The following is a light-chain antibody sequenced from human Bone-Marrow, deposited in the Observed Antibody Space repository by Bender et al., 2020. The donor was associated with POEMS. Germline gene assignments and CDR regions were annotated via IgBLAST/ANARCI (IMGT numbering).Light chain of an antibody. J-gene: IGLJ1*01. CDR3: NSYAAYNSYV. CDR1: SSDIGTYNF. Sequence: QSALTQPPSVSGSPGQSVTISCTGTSSDIGTYNFVAWYQQHPDKAPKLLIYDVTNRPSGISERLSGSKSGNTAYLTISGLQAEDEADYFCNSYAAYNSYVFGTGTKVTVL. V-gene: IGLV2-8*01. CDR2: DVT.